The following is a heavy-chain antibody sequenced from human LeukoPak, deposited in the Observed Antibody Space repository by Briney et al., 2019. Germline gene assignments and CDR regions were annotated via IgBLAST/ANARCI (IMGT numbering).Heavy chain of an antibody. CDR3: AREQKGYSGSYRGGHDAFDI. J-gene: IGHJ3*02. CDR2: IYSGGST. Sequence: GGSLRLSCAASGFTVSSNYMSWVRPAPGKGLEGVSVIYSGGSTYYADSVKGRFTISRDNSKNTLYLQMNSLRAEDTAVYYCAREQKGYSGSYRGGHDAFDIWGQGTMVTVSS. V-gene: IGHV3-66*02. D-gene: IGHD1-26*01. CDR1: GFTVSSNY.